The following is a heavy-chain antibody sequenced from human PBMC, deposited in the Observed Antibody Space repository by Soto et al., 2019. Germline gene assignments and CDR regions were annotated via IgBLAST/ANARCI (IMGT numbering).Heavy chain of an antibody. CDR2: IYYTGTT. D-gene: IGHD6-6*01. CDR3: GRGLDGRWLVIDS. J-gene: IGHJ4*02. CDR1: GGSISSSSSY. Sequence: SETLSLTCTVSGGSISSSSSYWGWIRQPPGKGLEWIGSIYYTGTTYYNPSLKSRVTITVDTSKKQFSLKLTSVTAADTAVYYCGRGLDGRWLVIDSWVQGTQVTVSS. V-gene: IGHV4-39*01.